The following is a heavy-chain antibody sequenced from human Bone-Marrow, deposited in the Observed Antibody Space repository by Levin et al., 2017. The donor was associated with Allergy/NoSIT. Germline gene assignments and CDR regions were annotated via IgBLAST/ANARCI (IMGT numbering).Heavy chain of an antibody. J-gene: IGHJ4*02. Sequence: ASVKVSCKASGYTFTDFYIQWVRQAPGQGLEWMGWINPSTGGRKFAKNFQGRVSMSTDMSITTAYMEMTRLTSDDTAVYYCARRTWDLWGQGTLVTVSS. CDR1: GYTFTDFY. D-gene: IGHD1-26*01. CDR2: INPSTGGR. CDR3: ARRTWDL. V-gene: IGHV1-2*02.